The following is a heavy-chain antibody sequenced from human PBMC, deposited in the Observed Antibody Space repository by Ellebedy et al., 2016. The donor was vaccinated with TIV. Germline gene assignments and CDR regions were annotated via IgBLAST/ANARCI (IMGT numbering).Heavy chain of an antibody. D-gene: IGHD3-3*01. CDR3: AKSFYYDFWTGPEY. Sequence: GGSLRLXXAASGLTFSSYAMSWVRQAPGKGLEWVSAISGSGGNTYYADSVKGRFTISRDNSRNTLFLQMDSLRADDTAVYYCAKSFYYDFWTGPEYWGQGTLVTVAS. CDR2: ISGSGGNT. J-gene: IGHJ4*02. CDR1: GLTFSSYA. V-gene: IGHV3-23*01.